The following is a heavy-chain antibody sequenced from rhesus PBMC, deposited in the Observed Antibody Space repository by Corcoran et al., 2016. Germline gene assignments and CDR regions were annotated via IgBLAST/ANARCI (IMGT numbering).Heavy chain of an antibody. Sequence: QLQLQESGPGLVKPSETVSLTCAVSGYSISSGYGWSWIRQPPGQGLEWIGYILYSGNTSYNPSLKSRVTLSRDPSKNQFSLMLSSVPAADTAVYYCARDAGRGGLFGLPAWYFDLWGPGTPITISS. CDR1: GYSISSGYG. J-gene: IGHJ2*01. V-gene: IGHV4-122*02. D-gene: IGHD3-3*01. CDR2: ILYSGNT. CDR3: ARDAGRGGLFGLPAWYFDL.